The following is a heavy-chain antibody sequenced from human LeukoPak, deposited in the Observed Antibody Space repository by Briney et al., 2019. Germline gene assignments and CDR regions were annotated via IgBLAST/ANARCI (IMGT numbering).Heavy chain of an antibody. D-gene: IGHD1-26*01. CDR2: IKQDGSEK. CDR3: ASVPRWELPYFDF. CDR1: GFTFSSYW. Sequence: GGSLRLSCAASGFTFSSYWMSWVRQAPGKGLEWVANIKQDGSEKYYVDSVKGRFTISRDNAKNSLYLQMSSLRAEDTAVYFCASVPRWELPYFDFWGQGTLVTVSS. J-gene: IGHJ4*02. V-gene: IGHV3-7*01.